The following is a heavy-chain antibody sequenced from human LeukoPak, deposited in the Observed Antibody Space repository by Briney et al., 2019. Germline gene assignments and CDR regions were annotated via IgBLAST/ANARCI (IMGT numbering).Heavy chain of an antibody. J-gene: IGHJ3*02. CDR1: GYTFTTCA. CDR2: IHADSGNT. Sequence: TSVKVSCKTSGYTFTTCAVHWVRQAPGQRLEWMGWIHADSGNTKYSQKLQGRVAIARDTSASTIYMELTSLRIEDTAVYFCTIGLAGDWDAFDIWGLGTMVTVSS. V-gene: IGHV1-3*01. CDR3: TIGLAGDWDAFDI. D-gene: IGHD6-19*01.